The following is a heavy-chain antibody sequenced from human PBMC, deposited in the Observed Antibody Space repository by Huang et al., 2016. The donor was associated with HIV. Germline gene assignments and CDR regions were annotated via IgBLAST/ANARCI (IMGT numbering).Heavy chain of an antibody. V-gene: IGHV1-18*01. J-gene: IGHJ6*03. D-gene: IGHD3-22*01. Sequence: QVHLVQSGAEVKKPGASVKVSCKASGYTFTTDGLSWVRQAPGQGLEWMGCRNLDNGYTKHAQKFQGRVTMTADTATSTAYMEVRSLRSDDSAVYYCARDFRKGHYYDSNGKRRLLYYYYMDVWGKGTTVIVSS. CDR1: GYTFTTDG. CDR2: RNLDNGYT. CDR3: ARDFRKGHYYDSNGKRRLLYYYYMDV.